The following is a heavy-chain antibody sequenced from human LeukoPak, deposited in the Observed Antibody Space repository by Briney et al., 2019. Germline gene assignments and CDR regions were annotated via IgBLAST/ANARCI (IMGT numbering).Heavy chain of an antibody. V-gene: IGHV4-59*01. CDR3: ARDLRYFDYYYYMDV. CDR2: IYYSGST. D-gene: IGHD3-9*01. Sequence: KPSETLSLTCTVSGGSISSYYWSWIRQPPGKGLEWIGYIYYSGSTNYNPSLKSRVTISVDTSKNQFSLKLSSVTAADTGVYYCARDLRYFDYYYYMDVWGKGTTVTVSS. J-gene: IGHJ6*03. CDR1: GGSISSYY.